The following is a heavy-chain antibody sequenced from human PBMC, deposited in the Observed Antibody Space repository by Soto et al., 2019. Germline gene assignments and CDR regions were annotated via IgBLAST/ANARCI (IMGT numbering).Heavy chain of an antibody. CDR2: IRSKANNYAT. V-gene: IGHV3-73*02. Sequence: EVQLVESGGGLVQPGGALKLSCAASGFTFSGSAMHWVRQASGKGVGWVGRIRSKANNYATVYAASVKGRFTISRDDSKNTAHLQMNSLKTEDTAVYYCARHALQYCGGDCYLLPYFDLWGRGTLVTVSS. CDR3: ARHALQYCGGDCYLLPYFDL. D-gene: IGHD2-21*02. CDR1: GFTFSGSA. J-gene: IGHJ2*01.